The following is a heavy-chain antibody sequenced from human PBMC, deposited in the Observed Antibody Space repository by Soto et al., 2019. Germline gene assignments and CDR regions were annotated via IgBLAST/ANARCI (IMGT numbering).Heavy chain of an antibody. J-gene: IGHJ4*02. V-gene: IGHV4-4*02. Sequence: PSETLSLTCAVSGGSISSSNWWSWVRQPPGKGLEWIGEIYHSGSTNYNPSLKSRVTISVDKSKNQFSLKLSSVTAADTAVYYCARGRKGLVGATYFDYWGQGTLVTVSS. CDR1: GGSISSSNW. CDR2: IYHSGST. CDR3: ARGRKGLVGATYFDY. D-gene: IGHD1-26*01.